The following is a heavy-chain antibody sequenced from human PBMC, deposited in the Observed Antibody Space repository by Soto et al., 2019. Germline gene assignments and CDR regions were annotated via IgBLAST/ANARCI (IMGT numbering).Heavy chain of an antibody. D-gene: IGHD5-12*01. V-gene: IGHV3-23*01. CDR1: GFTFSSYA. J-gene: IGHJ2*01. CDR2: ISGSGSST. Sequence: EVQLLESGGGLVQPGGSLRLSCAASGFTFSSYAMSWVRQAPGKGLEWVSAISGSGSSTYYADSVKGRFTISRDNSKNTLYLQMNSLRAEDTAVYYCAKVDGSGYDSPWYFDLWGRGTLVTVSS. CDR3: AKVDGSGYDSPWYFDL.